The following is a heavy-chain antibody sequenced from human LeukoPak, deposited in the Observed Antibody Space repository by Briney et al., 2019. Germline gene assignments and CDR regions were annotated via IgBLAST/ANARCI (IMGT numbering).Heavy chain of an antibody. J-gene: IGHJ4*02. V-gene: IGHV4-59*01. CDR2: IHFSGDT. CDR3: VRDRWLDY. D-gene: IGHD3-10*01. CDR1: GFSISSYY. Sequence: PSETLSLTCTVSGFSISSYYWSWVRQPPGKGLEWIAYIHFSGDTNYNPSFKSRLTTSVDTSKNLFSLNLNSVTAADTAVYYCVRDRWLDYWGQGIQVTVFS.